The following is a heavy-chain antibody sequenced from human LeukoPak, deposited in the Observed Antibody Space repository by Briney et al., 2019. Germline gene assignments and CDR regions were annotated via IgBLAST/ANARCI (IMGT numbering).Heavy chain of an antibody. CDR3: AKDRRATGPDDTWDAFDI. CDR1: GYTFTSYY. D-gene: IGHD5-12*01. Sequence: ASVKVSCKASGYTFTSYYMHWVRQAPGQGLEWMGIINPSGGSTSYAQKFQGRVTMTRDTSTGTVYMELSSLRSEDTAVYYCAKDRRATGPDDTWDAFDIWGQGTMVTVSS. J-gene: IGHJ3*02. CDR2: INPSGGST. V-gene: IGHV1-46*01.